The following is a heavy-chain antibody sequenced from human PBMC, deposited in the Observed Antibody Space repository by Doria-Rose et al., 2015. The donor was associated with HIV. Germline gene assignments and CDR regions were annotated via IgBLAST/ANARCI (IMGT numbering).Heavy chain of an antibody. CDR1: GFTINSYW. V-gene: IGHV3-7*01. Sequence: GGLVQPGGSLRLSCAASGFTINSYWMTWVRQAPGKGLEWVANIKKDGSEKSYMDSVKGRFTISRDNAKNSVFLQMNSLRAEDTAVYYCVRDADTSIYDAFDIWGQGTMVTVSS. D-gene: IGHD2-2*01. J-gene: IGHJ3*02. CDR3: VRDADTSIYDAFDI. CDR2: IKKDGSEK.